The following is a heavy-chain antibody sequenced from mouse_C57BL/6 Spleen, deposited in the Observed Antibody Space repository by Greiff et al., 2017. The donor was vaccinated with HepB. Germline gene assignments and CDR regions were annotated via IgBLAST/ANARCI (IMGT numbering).Heavy chain of an antibody. J-gene: IGHJ3*01. CDR3: ARAAYYSNYGFAY. CDR1: GYSITSGYD. D-gene: IGHD2-5*01. V-gene: IGHV3-1*01. CDR2: ISYSGST. Sequence: DVQLQESGPGMVKPSQSLSLTCTVTGYSITSGYDWHWIRHFPGNKLEWMGYISYSGSTNYNPSLKSRISITHDTSKNHFFLKLNSVTTEDTATYYCARAAYYSNYGFAYWGQGTLVTVSA.